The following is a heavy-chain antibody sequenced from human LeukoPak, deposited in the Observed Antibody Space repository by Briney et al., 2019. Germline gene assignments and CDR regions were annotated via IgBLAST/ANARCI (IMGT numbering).Heavy chain of an antibody. V-gene: IGHV3-30*02. D-gene: IGHD3-22*01. J-gene: IGHJ4*02. CDR3: VKGIRYYDTSGYYY. CDR1: GFTFSSYG. Sequence: GGSLRLSCAASGFTFSSYGMHWVREAPGKGLEWVAFIRYDGSNKYYGDSVKGRFTISRDNSKNTLYLQMNSLRVEDTAVYYCVKGIRYYDTSGYYYWGQGTLVTVS. CDR2: IRYDGSNK.